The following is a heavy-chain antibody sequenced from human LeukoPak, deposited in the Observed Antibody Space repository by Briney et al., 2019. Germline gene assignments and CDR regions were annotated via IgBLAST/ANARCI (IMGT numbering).Heavy chain of an antibody. V-gene: IGHV1-18*01. J-gene: IGHJ4*02. D-gene: IGHD5-12*01. CDR3: AREPPLNSGYDQTFDY. CDR2: ISAYNGNT. CDR1: DDTFSNYG. Sequence: ASVKVSCKASDDTFSNYGISWVRQAPGQGLEWMGWISAYNGNTNYAQKLQGRVTMTTDTSTSTAYMELRSLRSDDTAVYYCAREPPLNSGYDQTFDYWGQGTLVTVSS.